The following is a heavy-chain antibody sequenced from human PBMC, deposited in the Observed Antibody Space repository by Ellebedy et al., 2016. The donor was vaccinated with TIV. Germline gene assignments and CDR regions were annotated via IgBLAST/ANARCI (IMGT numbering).Heavy chain of an antibody. Sequence: SETLSLTXTVSGGSISSYYWSWIRQPPGKGLEWIGYIYYSGSTNYNPSLKSRVTISVDTSKNQFSLKLSSVTAADTAVYYCARGAPELYYFDYWGQGTLVTVSS. J-gene: IGHJ4*02. D-gene: IGHD1-26*01. CDR3: ARGAPELYYFDY. CDR1: GGSISSYY. V-gene: IGHV4-59*01. CDR2: IYYSGST.